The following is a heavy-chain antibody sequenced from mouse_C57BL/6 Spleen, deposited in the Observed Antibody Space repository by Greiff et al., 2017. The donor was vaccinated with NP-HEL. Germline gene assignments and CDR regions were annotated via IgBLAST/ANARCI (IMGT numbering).Heavy chain of an antibody. D-gene: IGHD1-1*01. J-gene: IGHJ3*01. V-gene: IGHV1-80*01. CDR3: ARDDHYGSSCPFAY. CDR1: GYAFSSYW. Sequence: QVQLQQSGAELVKPGASVKISCKASGYAFSSYWMNWVKQRPGKGLEWIGQIYPGDGDTNYNGKFKGKATLTADKSSSTAYMQLSSLTSEDSAVYFCARDDHYGSSCPFAYWGQGTLVTVSA. CDR2: IYPGDGDT.